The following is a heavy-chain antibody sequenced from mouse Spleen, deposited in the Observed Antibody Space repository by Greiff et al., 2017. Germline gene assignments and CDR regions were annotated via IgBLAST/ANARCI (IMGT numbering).Heavy chain of an antibody. CDR1: GYTFTDYE. V-gene: IGHV1-15*01. CDR3: ARREGDGPPFAY. Sequence: VQLQQSGAELVRPGASVKLSCKASGYTFTDYEMHWVKQTPVQGLEWIGAIHPGSGGTAYNQKFKGKATLTADKSSSTAYMQLSSLTSEDSAVYYCARREGDGPPFAYWGQGTLVTVSA. CDR2: IHPGSGGT. D-gene: IGHD2-13*01. J-gene: IGHJ3*01.